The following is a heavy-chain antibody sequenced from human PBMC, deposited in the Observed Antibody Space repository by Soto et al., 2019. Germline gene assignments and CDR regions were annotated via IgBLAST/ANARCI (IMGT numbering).Heavy chain of an antibody. J-gene: IGHJ6*02. CDR1: GYTFPNYD. CDR2: MNPNSGNT. D-gene: IGHD3-9*01. V-gene: IGHV1-8*01. Sequence: ASVKVSCKASGYTFPNYDINWVRQATGQGLEWMGWMNPNSGNTGYAQKFQGRVTMTRNTSISTAYMELSSLRSEDTAVYYCARGSGLRYFDWLPPPGYYYGMDVWGQGTTVTVSS. CDR3: ARGSGLRYFDWLPPPGYYYGMDV.